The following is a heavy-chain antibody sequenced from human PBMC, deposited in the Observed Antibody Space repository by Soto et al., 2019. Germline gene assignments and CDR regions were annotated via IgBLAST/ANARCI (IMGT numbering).Heavy chain of an antibody. D-gene: IGHD3-22*01. V-gene: IGHV1-69*12. Sequence: QVQLVQSGAEVKKPGSSVKVSCKASGGTFSTYTMSWVRQAPGQGLEWMGGIIPMFGTTTYAENFQGIVTFTADEATSTADMELTSLRSEDKAVYYCTRDLFYFDSSVYYGYNGFDAWGQGTRVTVSS. CDR3: TRDLFYFDSSVYYGYNGFDA. CDR1: GGTFSTYT. CDR2: IIPMFGTT. J-gene: IGHJ5*02.